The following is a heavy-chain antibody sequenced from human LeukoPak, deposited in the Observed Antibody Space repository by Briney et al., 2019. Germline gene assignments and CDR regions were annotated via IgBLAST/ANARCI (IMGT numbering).Heavy chain of an antibody. CDR1: GGTFSSYA. CDR3: ARASGYSSGYRDAFDI. Sequence: GASVKVSCKASGGTFSSYAISWVRQAPGQGLEWMGRIIPILGIANYAQKFQGRVTITADKSTSTAYMELSSLRSEDTAVYYCARASGYSSGYRDAFDIWGQGTMVTVSS. CDR2: IIPILGIA. D-gene: IGHD3-22*01. J-gene: IGHJ3*02. V-gene: IGHV1-69*04.